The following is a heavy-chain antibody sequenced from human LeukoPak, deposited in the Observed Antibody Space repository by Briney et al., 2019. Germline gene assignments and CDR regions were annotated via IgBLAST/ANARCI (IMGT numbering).Heavy chain of an antibody. CDR1: GFTFSSYS. J-gene: IGHJ4*02. D-gene: IGHD3-10*01. CDR3: ARDLVGDGSGSYYNTLTFDY. V-gene: IGHV3-21*01. Sequence: GGSLRLSCAASGFTFSSYSMNWVRQAPGKGLEWVSSISSSSSYIYYADSVKGRFTISRDNAKNSLYLQMNILRAEDTAVYYCARDLVGDGSGSYYNTLTFDYWGQGTLVTVSS. CDR2: ISSSSSYI.